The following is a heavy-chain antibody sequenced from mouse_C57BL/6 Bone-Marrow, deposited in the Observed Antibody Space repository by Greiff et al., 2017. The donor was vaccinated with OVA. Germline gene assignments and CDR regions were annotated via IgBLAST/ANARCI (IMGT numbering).Heavy chain of an antibody. V-gene: IGHV5-4*03. Sequence: EVKLMESGGGLVKPGGSLKLSCAASGFTFSSYAMSWVRQTPEKRLEWVATISDGGSYTYYPDNVKGRFTISRDNAKNNLYLQMSHLKSEDTAMYCCARGYGRAWFAYWGQGTLVTVSA. D-gene: IGHD1-1*01. CDR2: ISDGGSYT. CDR1: GFTFSSYA. J-gene: IGHJ3*01. CDR3: ARGYGRAWFAY.